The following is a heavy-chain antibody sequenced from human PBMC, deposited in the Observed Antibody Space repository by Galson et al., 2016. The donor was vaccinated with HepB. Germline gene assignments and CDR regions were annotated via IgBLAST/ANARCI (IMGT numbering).Heavy chain of an antibody. D-gene: IGHD2-15*01. V-gene: IGHV1-69*13. CDR3: ARSIDIVVVVAATPFPYYGMAA. CDR2: IIPIFGTA. J-gene: IGHJ6*02. CDR1: GGTFSSYA. Sequence: SVKVSCKASGGTFSSYAISWVRRAPGQGLEWMGGIIPIFGTANYAQKFQGRVTITADESTSTAYMELSSLRSEDTAVYYCARSIDIVVVVAATPFPYYGMAAWGQGTTVTVSS.